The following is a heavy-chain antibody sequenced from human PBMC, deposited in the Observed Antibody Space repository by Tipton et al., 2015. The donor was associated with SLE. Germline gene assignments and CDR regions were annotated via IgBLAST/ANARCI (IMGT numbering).Heavy chain of an antibody. V-gene: IGHV1-69*04. J-gene: IGHJ4*02. D-gene: IGHD5-18*01. CDR3: ARVRVDTAMGVFDF. CDR1: GGSFSDYT. Sequence: QSGPEVKKPGSSVKVSCRASGGSFSDYTISWVRQAPGQGLEWMGRIILILGETNYAQKLQGRVTMTSDTSTSTAYMELRSLRSDDTAIYYCARVRVDTAMGVFDFWGQGTLVTVSS. CDR2: IILILGET.